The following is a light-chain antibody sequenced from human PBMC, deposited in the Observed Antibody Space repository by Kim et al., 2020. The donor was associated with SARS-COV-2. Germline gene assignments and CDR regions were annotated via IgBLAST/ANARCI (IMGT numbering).Light chain of an antibody. Sequence: DIVLTQSLATLSLSPGERATLSCRASQSVSSYLAWYQQKPGQAPRLLIYDASNRATGIPARFSGSGSGTDFTLTISSLEPEDFAVYYCEQRNNWPPRISFGQGTKLEI. J-gene: IGKJ2*03. V-gene: IGKV3-11*01. CDR3: EQRNNWPPRIS. CDR1: QSVSSY. CDR2: DAS.